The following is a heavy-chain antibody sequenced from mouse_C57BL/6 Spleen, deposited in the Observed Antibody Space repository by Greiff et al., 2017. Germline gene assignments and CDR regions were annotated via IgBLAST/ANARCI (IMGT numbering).Heavy chain of an antibody. D-gene: IGHD2-4*01. V-gene: IGHV1-54*01. CDR1: GYAFTNYL. CDR3: ARAESYDYDEAY. J-gene: IGHJ3*01. Sequence: VKLMESGAELVRPGTSVKVSCKASGYAFTNYLIEWVKQRPGQGLEWIGVINPGSGGTNYNEKFKGKATLTADKSSSTAYMQLSSLTSEDSAVYFCARAESYDYDEAYWGQGTLVTVSA. CDR2: INPGSGGT.